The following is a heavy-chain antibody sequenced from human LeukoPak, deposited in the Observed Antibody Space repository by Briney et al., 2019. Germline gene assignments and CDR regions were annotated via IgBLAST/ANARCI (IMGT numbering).Heavy chain of an antibody. CDR2: IYTSGST. V-gene: IGHV4-61*02. D-gene: IGHD2-15*01. J-gene: IGHJ4*02. CDR1: GDSISSGTYY. CDR3: ARADCESGGNCHYFSY. Sequence: SQTLSLTCTVSGDSISSGTYYWSWIRQPAGKGLEWIGRIYTSGSTNYNPSLKSRVTISLDTSKNQFSLKLSSVTAADTAVYFCARADCESGGNCHYFSYWGQGTLVTVSS.